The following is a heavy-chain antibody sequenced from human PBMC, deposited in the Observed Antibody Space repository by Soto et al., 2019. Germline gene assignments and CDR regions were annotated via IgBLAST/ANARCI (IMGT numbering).Heavy chain of an antibody. CDR3: AKDSNYDVWSGYYKGYNWFDP. J-gene: IGHJ5*02. Sequence: GGSLRLSCAASGFTFSSYGMHWVRQAPGKGLEWVAVISYDGSNKYYADSVKGRFTISRDNSKNTLYLQMNSLRAEDTAVYYCAKDSNYDVWSGYYKGYNWFDPWGQGTLVTVSS. CDR2: ISYDGSNK. CDR1: GFTFSSYG. V-gene: IGHV3-30*18. D-gene: IGHD3-3*01.